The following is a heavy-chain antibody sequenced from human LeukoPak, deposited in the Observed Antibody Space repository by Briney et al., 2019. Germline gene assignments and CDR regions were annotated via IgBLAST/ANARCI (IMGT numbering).Heavy chain of an antibody. Sequence: SETLSLTCTVSGGSISSYYWSWIRQPPGKGLEWIGYIYYSGSTNHNPSLKSRVTISVDTSKNQFSLKLSSVTAADTAVYYCARAYGDYTFDYWGQGTLVTVSS. D-gene: IGHD4-17*01. V-gene: IGHV4-59*01. CDR2: IYYSGST. CDR1: GGSISSYY. J-gene: IGHJ4*02. CDR3: ARAYGDYTFDY.